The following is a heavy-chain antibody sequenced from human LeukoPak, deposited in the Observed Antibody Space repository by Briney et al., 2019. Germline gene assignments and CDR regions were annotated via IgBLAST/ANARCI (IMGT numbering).Heavy chain of an antibody. CDR1: GGSISSSSYY. CDR3: ARGAELLWFGELVTHYYYYMDV. Sequence: SETLSFTCTVSGGSISSSSYYWGWIRQPPGKGLEWIGYIYYSGSTNYNPSLKSRVTISVDTSKNQFSLKLSSVTAADTAVYYCARGAELLWFGELVTHYYYYMDVWGKGTTVTISS. CDR2: IYYSGST. J-gene: IGHJ6*03. D-gene: IGHD3-10*01. V-gene: IGHV4-61*05.